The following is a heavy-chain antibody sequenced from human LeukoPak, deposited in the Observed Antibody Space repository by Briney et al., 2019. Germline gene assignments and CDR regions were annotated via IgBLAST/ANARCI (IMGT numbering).Heavy chain of an antibody. CDR1: GFTFSSYS. CDR2: ISSSSSYI. CDR3: ARGCGWDGYNRCAFDI. J-gene: IGHJ3*02. Sequence: GGSLRLSCAASGFTFSSYSMNWVRQAPGKGLEWVSSISSSSSYIYYADSVKGRFTISRDNAKNSLYLQMNSLRAEDTAVYYCARGCGWDGYNRCAFDIWGQGTMVTVSS. D-gene: IGHD5-24*01. V-gene: IGHV3-21*01.